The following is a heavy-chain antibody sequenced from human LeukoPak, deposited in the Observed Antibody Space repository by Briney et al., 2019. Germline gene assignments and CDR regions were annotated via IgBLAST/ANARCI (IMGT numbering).Heavy chain of an antibody. CDR3: AKLHSSGWYYGYFDY. CDR1: GFTFSSYA. Sequence: GGSLRLSCAASGFTFSSYAMSWVRQAPGKGLEWVSAISGSGGSTYYEDSVKGRFTISRDNSKNTLYLQMNSLRAEDTAVYYCAKLHSSGWYYGYFDYWGQGTLVTVSS. V-gene: IGHV3-23*01. CDR2: ISGSGGST. J-gene: IGHJ4*02. D-gene: IGHD6-19*01.